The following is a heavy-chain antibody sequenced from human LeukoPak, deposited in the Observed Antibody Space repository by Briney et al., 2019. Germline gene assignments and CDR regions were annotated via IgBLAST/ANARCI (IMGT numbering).Heavy chain of an antibody. CDR2: INPNSGGT. Sequence: ASVKVSCKASGYTFTGYYMHWVRQAPGQGLEWMGWINPNSGGTNYAQKFQGRVTMTRDTSISTAYMELSRLRSDDTAVYYCARDFSRSFISLDPWCDYWGQGTLVTVSS. J-gene: IGHJ4*02. CDR1: GYTFTGYY. V-gene: IGHV1-2*02. CDR3: ARDFSRSFISLDPWCDY. D-gene: IGHD2-8*02.